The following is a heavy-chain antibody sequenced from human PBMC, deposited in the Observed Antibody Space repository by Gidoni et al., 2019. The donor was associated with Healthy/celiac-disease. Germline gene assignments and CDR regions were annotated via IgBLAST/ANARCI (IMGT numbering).Heavy chain of an antibody. D-gene: IGHD6-19*01. CDR3: AKVALAVAGADAFDI. CDR2: IYHSGST. J-gene: IGHJ3*02. V-gene: IGHV4-38-2*01. Sequence: QVQLQESGPGLVKPSETLSLTCAVSGYSISSGYYWGWIRQPPGKGLEWIGTIYHSGSTYYNPSLKGRVTISVDTSKNQFSLKLSSVTAADTAVYYCAKVALAVAGADAFDIWGQGTMVTVSS. CDR1: GYSISSGYY.